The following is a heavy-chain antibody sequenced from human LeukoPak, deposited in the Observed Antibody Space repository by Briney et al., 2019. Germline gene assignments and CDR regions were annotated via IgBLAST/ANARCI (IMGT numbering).Heavy chain of an antibody. CDR3: VRGRGSYGWFDP. CDR1: GFTSSSYW. J-gene: IGHJ5*02. CDR2: ISGDGTAR. V-gene: IGHV3-74*01. Sequence: GGSLRLSCAASGFTSSSYWMHWVRQVPGKGLVWVSRISGDGTARNYADSVKGRFTISRDDARNTVDLQMNSLRGEDTAVYYCVRGRGSYGWFDPWGQGTLVTVSS. D-gene: IGHD3-10*01.